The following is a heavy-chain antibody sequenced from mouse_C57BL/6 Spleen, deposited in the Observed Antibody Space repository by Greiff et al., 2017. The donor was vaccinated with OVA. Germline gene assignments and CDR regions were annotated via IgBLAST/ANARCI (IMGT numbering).Heavy chain of an antibody. CDR3: TRVMVREYYFDY. D-gene: IGHD2-2*01. CDR1: GFTFSSYA. Sequence: EVKVVESGEGLVKPGGSLKLSCAASGFTFSSYAMSWVRQTPEKRLEWVAYISSGGDYIYYADTVKGRFTISRDNARNTLYLQMSSLKSEDTAMYYCTRVMVREYYFDYWGQGTTLTVSS. CDR2: ISSGGDYI. V-gene: IGHV5-9-1*02. J-gene: IGHJ2*01.